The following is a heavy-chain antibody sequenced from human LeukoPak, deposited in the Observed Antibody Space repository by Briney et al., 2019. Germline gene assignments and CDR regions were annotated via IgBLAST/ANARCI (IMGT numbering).Heavy chain of an antibody. CDR1: DGSSSSSS. J-gene: IGHJ5*02. Sequence: SETLSLTCTVSDGSSSSSSWNWIRQPPGKGLEWVGYIYYSGSTEYNPSLESRVTIQVDTSKNQISLKLRSVTAADTAIYYCARRQQTGGDNGLHNWFDPWGQGTLVTVSS. V-gene: IGHV4-59*08. D-gene: IGHD2-21*01. CDR2: IYYSGST. CDR3: ARRQQTGGDNGLHNWFDP.